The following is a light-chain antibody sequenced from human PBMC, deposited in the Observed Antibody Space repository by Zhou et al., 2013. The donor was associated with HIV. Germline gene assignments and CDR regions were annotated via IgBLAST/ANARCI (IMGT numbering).Light chain of an antibody. Sequence: EIVMTQSPATLSVSPGERATLSCRASQSVNSNLAWYQQKPGQAPRLLIYGASTRATGVPASFSGSGSGTEFTLTISSMQSEDFAVYYCQQYNSQFGQGTR. CDR3: QQYNSQ. CDR2: GAS. CDR1: QSVNSN. V-gene: IGKV3-15*01. J-gene: IGKJ5*01.